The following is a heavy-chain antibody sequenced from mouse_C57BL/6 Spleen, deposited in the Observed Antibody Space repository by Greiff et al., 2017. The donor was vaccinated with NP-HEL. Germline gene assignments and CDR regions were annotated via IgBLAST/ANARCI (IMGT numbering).Heavy chain of an antibody. CDR2: IYPGSGST. J-gene: IGHJ2*01. Sequence: QVQLQQPGAELVKPGASVKMSCKASGYTFTSYWITWVKQRPGQGLEWIGDIYPGSGSTNYNEKFKSKATLTVDTSSSTAYMQLSSLTSEDSAVYYCARRGYGSSYGGYWGQGTTLTVSS. CDR3: ARRGYGSSYGGY. D-gene: IGHD1-1*01. CDR1: GYTFTSYW. V-gene: IGHV1-55*01.